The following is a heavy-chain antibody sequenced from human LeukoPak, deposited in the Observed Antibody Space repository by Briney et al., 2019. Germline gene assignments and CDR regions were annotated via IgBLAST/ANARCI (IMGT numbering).Heavy chain of an antibody. CDR3: ARSPGWYFDL. V-gene: IGHV4-4*07. CDR1: GNSFGDYY. D-gene: IGHD3-10*01. Sequence: ASETLSLTCIVSGNSFGDYYWSWIRQPAGKGLEWIGRIYTSGSTTYNPSLKSRVTMSVDTSKSQFSLNLMSVTAADTAVYYCARSPGWYFDLWGRGTLVTVSS. CDR2: IYTSGST. J-gene: IGHJ2*01.